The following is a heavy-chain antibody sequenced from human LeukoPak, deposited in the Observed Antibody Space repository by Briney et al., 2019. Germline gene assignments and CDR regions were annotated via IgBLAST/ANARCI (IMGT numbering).Heavy chain of an antibody. CDR1: GGSFSGYY. D-gene: IGHD1-20*01. CDR2: INHSGST. Sequence: SETLSLTCAVYGGSFSGYYWSWIRQPPGKGLEWVGEINHSGSTNYNPSLKSRVTISVDTSKNQFSLKLSSVTAADTAVYYCARGNWNDVEAYYFDYWGQGTLVTVSS. J-gene: IGHJ4*02. V-gene: IGHV4-34*01. CDR3: ARGNWNDVEAYYFDY.